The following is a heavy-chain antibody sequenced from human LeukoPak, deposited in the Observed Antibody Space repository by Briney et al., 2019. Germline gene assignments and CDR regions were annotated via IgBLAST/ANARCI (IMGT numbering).Heavy chain of an antibody. D-gene: IGHD3-22*01. CDR3: ARGENYYDSSGSYNYFVY. CDR2: INPNSGGT. V-gene: IGHV1-2*02. CDR1: GYTFTDYY. J-gene: IGHJ4*02. Sequence: ASVKVSCKTSGYTFTDYYMHWVRQAPGQGLEWMGWINPNSGGTNYAQEFQGRVTFTRDTSASTAYMELSSLIPEDMAVYYCARGENYYDSSGSYNYFVYWGQGTLVTVSS.